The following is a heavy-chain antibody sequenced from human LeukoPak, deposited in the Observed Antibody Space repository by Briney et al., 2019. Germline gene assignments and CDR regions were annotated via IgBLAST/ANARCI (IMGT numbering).Heavy chain of an antibody. V-gene: IGHV3-9*01. J-gene: IGHJ5*02. CDR2: ISWNSGSI. CDR3: AKDEGFDP. CDR1: GFTFADYA. Sequence: GGSLRLSCAASGFTFADYAMHWVRQAPGKGLEWVSGISWNSGSIGYADSVKGRFTISRDNAKNSLYLQMNSLRAEDTALYYCAKDEGFDPWGQGTLVTVSS.